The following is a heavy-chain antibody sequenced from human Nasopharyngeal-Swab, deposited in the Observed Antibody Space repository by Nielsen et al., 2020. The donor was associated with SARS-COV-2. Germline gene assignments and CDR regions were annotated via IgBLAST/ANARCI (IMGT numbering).Heavy chain of an antibody. CDR2: ISGSGSYV. V-gene: IGHV3-21*01. CDR1: GFTFNTYS. D-gene: IGHD1-26*01. J-gene: IGHJ6*03. Sequence: GGSLRLSCAGSGFTFNTYSMIWVRQVPGEGLEWVSSISGSGSYVYYADSVKGRFTISKDSAKNSLYLRMNSLRADDTAVYFCARIAGRGSIYYYYMDVWGTGTTVTVSS. CDR3: ARIAGRGSIYYYYMDV.